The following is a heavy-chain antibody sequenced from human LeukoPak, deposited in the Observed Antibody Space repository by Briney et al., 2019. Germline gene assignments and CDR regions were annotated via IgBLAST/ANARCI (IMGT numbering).Heavy chain of an antibody. CDR1: GYTFTGYY. V-gene: IGHV1-2*06. CDR2: INPNSGGT. D-gene: IGHD6-6*01. J-gene: IGHJ5*02. Sequence: ASVKISCKASGYTFTGYYMHWVRQAPGQGLEWMGRINPNSGGTNYAQKFRGRVTMTRDTSISTAYMELSRLRSDDTAVYYCARETYSSSSRWFDPWGQGTLVTVSS. CDR3: ARETYSSSSRWFDP.